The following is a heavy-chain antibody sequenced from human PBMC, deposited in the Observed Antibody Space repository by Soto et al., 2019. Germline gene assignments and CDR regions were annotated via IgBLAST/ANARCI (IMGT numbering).Heavy chain of an antibody. CDR3: AKDPHYHQQLVPWWFDP. D-gene: IGHD6-13*01. CDR2: ISGSGGST. J-gene: IGHJ5*02. V-gene: IGHV3-23*01. CDR1: GFTFSSYA. Sequence: GSLRLSCAASGFTFSSYAMSWVRQAPGKGLEWVSAISGSGGSTYYADSVKGRFTISRDNSKNTLYLQMNSLRAEDTAVYYCAKDPHYHQQLVPWWFDPWGQGTLVTVSS.